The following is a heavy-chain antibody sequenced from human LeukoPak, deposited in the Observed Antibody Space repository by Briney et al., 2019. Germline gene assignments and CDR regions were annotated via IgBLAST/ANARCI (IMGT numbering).Heavy chain of an antibody. Sequence: PGGSLRLSCAASGFTVSSNYMSWVRQAPGRGLECVSVIYSGGNKYYADSVEGRFTISRDNSKNTLYLQMNSLRAEDTAVYYCARGSGWYVYFDYWGQGTLVTVSS. CDR2: IYSGGNK. V-gene: IGHV3-53*01. CDR1: GFTVSSNY. D-gene: IGHD6-19*01. J-gene: IGHJ4*02. CDR3: ARGSGWYVYFDY.